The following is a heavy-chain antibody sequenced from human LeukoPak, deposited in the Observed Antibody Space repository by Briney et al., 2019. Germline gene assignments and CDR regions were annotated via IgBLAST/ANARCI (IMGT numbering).Heavy chain of an antibody. J-gene: IGHJ3*02. V-gene: IGHV4-59*01. D-gene: IGHD3-22*01. CDR3: ARGYYDGSGYSNAFDI. Sequence: SETLSLTCSVSGVSISSSYWSWIRQPPGKRLEWIGFIHQNGNTNYNPSLKSRVTMSVDTSKNQFSLQMRSVTAADTVVYYCARGYYDGSGYSNAFDIWGQGTMVAV. CDR1: GVSISSSY. CDR2: IHQNGNT.